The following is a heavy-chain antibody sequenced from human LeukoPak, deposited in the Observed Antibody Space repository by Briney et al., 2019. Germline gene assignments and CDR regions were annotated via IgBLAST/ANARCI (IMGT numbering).Heavy chain of an antibody. CDR2: ITAYNGNT. CDR1: GYTFTSYA. D-gene: IGHD2/OR15-2a*01. V-gene: IGHV1-18*01. CDR3: GRECINSYSQSYGMGF. Sequence: ASVKVSCKASGYTFTSYAISWVRQAPGQGLEWMGWITAYNGNTNYAQKLQGRVTMNRDTVTSTAYMERRSLRYDDTAGYYCGRECINSYSQSYGMGFLGQGTTV. J-gene: IGHJ6*02.